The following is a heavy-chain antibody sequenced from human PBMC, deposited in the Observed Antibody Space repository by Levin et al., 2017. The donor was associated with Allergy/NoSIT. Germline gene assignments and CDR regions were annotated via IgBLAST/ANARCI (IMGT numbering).Heavy chain of an antibody. Sequence: TSSETLSLNCTVSGASISTNTYYWAWIRQPPGEALEWIGTIFYSGKAYNNPSLKGRGTISADTSKNQFSLRLRSVTAADTAVYYCARHRRPVVPADYNGMDVWGQGTTVTVS. CDR3: ARHRRPVVPADYNGMDV. CDR2: IFYSGKA. D-gene: IGHD2-2*01. CDR1: GASISTNTYY. V-gene: IGHV4-39*01. J-gene: IGHJ6*02.